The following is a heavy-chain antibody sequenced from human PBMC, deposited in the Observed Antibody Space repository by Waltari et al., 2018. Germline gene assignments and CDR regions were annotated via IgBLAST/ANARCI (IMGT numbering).Heavy chain of an antibody. CDR2: IYPTDSDT. V-gene: IGHV5-51*01. Sequence: VQLVQSGAEVKKPGASVKISCKASGYTFTNYWIAWVRQMPEKGLEYMGIIYPTDSDTRYSPSFQGQVTISVDKSSSTAYLQWSSLKASDTAMYYCARLHEGYSYGYQDYWGQGTLVTVSS. D-gene: IGHD5-18*01. CDR3: ARLHEGYSYGYQDY. J-gene: IGHJ4*02. CDR1: GYTFTNYW.